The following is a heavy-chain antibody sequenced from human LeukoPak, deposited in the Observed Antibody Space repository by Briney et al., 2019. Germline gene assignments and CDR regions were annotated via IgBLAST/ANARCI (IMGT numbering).Heavy chain of an antibody. J-gene: IGHJ4*02. CDR3: AKSPQCSTSCPIDY. Sequence: PGASLRLSCAAFGFTFSSYAMSWVRQAPGKGLEWVSAISGSGGSTYYADSVKGRFTISRDNSKNTLYLQMNSLRAEDTAVYYCAKSPQCSTSCPIDYWGQGTLVTVSS. CDR1: GFTFSSYA. V-gene: IGHV3-23*01. D-gene: IGHD2-2*01. CDR2: ISGSGGST.